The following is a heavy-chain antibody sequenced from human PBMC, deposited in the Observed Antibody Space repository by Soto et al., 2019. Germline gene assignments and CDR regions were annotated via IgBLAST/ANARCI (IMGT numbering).Heavy chain of an antibody. V-gene: IGHV4-30-4*01. CDR3: ARHLTTVTAYYYYYGMDV. CDR1: GGSISSGDYY. D-gene: IGHD4-17*01. J-gene: IGHJ6*02. CDR2: IYYSGST. Sequence: SETLSLTCTVSGGSISSGDYYWSWIRQPPGKGLEWIGYIYYSGSTYYNPSLKSRVTISVDTSKNQFSLKLSSVTAADTAVYYCARHLTTVTAYYYYYGMDVWGQGTTVTVSS.